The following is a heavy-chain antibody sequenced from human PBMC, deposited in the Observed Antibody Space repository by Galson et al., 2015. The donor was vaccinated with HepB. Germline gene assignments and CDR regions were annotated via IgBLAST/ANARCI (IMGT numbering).Heavy chain of an antibody. CDR2: ISYDGSNK. Sequence: SLRLSCAASGFTFSSYAMHWVRQAPGKGLEWVAVISYDGSNKYYADSVKGRFTISRDNSKNTLYLQMNSLRAEDTAVYYCARDATPGYCSGGSCYSNFDYWGQGTLVTVSS. J-gene: IGHJ4*02. D-gene: IGHD2-15*01. CDR1: GFTFSSYA. V-gene: IGHV3-30-3*01. CDR3: ARDATPGYCSGGSCYSNFDY.